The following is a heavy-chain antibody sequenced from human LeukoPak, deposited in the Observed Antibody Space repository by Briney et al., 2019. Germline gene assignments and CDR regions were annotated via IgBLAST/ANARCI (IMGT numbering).Heavy chain of an antibody. CDR3: ARDLHPITMVRRQP. CDR2: ISSSSSYI. D-gene: IGHD3-10*01. CDR1: GFTFSSYS. V-gene: IGHV3-21*01. Sequence: SGGSLRLSCAASGFTFSSYSMNWVRQAPGNGLEWVSSISSSSSYIYYADSVKGRFTISRDNAKNSLYLQMNSLRAEDTAVYYCARDLHPITMVRRQPWGQGTLVTVSS. J-gene: IGHJ5*02.